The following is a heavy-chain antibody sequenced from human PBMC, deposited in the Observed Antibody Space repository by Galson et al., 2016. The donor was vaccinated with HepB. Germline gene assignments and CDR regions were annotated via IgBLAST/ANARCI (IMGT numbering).Heavy chain of an antibody. V-gene: IGHV3-30*18. CDR3: AKGIGDNYCYGMDV. J-gene: IGHJ6*02. CDR2: ISYDGSNK. CDR1: GFTFSGHG. D-gene: IGHD2-21*02. Sequence: SLRLSCAVSGFTFSGHGMHWVRQAPGTGLEWVAVISYDGSNKYYADSVKGRFTISRDNSKNTLYLQMNSLRAEDTAMYYCAKGIGDNYCYGMDVWGQGTTVTVSS.